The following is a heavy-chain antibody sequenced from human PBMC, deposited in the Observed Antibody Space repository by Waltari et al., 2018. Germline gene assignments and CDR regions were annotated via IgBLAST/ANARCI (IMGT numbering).Heavy chain of an antibody. Sequence: QVQLAESGGGAVPPGGSLRLPCVASGFIFSRYDMNWVRQTPGKGMEWLALIRDVGSKKFYADSVKGRFTVSRDNSRDTLYLHMNGLTSVDTAIYFCAREISTSSPSFWGRGTLVTVSS. V-gene: IGHV3-30*02. CDR1: GFIFSRYD. J-gene: IGHJ4*02. D-gene: IGHD1-1*01. CDR3: AREISTSSPSF. CDR2: IRDVGSKK.